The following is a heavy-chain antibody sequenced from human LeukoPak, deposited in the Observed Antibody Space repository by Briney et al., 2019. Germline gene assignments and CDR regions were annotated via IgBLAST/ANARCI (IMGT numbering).Heavy chain of an antibody. CDR2: IYSDGTT. J-gene: IGHJ4*02. V-gene: IGHV3-66*01. Sequence: PGGSLRLSCAASGFPVSDNYMSWVRQAPGKGLEWVSIIYSDGTTYYAGSVKGRFTISRDNSKNSLYLQMNSLRAEDTAVYYCARDHGVKNDQILWGQGTLVTVSS. CDR1: GFPVSDNY. D-gene: IGHD1-1*01. CDR3: ARDHGVKNDQIL.